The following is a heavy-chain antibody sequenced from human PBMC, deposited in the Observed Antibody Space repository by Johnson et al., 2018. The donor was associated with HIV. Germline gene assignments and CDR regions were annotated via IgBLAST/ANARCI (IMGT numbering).Heavy chain of an antibody. CDR2: LFSGGTT. Sequence: VQLVESGGGLVQPGGSLRLSCAASGFTFSSYYMSWVRQAPGKGLEWVSVLFSGGTTYYADPVRGRFTISRDNSKNTLFLQLNSLIAEDTAVFYGARACRDGYTCDVYEVWGQGTMVTVSS. CDR1: GFTFSSYY. CDR3: ARACRDGYTCDVYEV. V-gene: IGHV3-66*01. J-gene: IGHJ3*01. D-gene: IGHD5-24*01.